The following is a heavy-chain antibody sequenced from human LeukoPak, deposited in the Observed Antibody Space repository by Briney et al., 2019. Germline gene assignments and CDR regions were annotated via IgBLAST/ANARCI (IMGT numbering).Heavy chain of an antibody. CDR1: GDSISSGSYY. CDR3: ARISYGSGRSYYYFMDV. V-gene: IGHV4-61*02. CDR2: IYIRGST. J-gene: IGHJ6*03. D-gene: IGHD3-10*01. Sequence: SETLSLTCTVSGDSISSGSYYWSWIRQPAGKVLEWIGRIYIRGSTNYNPSLKSRVTISIDTSKNQFSLKLNSVTAADTAIYYCARISYGSGRSYYYFMDVWGKGTTVTISS.